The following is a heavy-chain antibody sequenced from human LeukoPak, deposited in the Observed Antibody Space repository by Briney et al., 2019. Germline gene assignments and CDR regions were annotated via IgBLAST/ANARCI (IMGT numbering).Heavy chain of an antibody. Sequence: SETLSLTCAVSGYSISSGYYWGWIRQPPGQGLEWIGSIYHSGSTYYNPSLKSRVTISVDTSKNQFSLKLSSVTAADTAVYYCARGYYDILTGYYDRHDWFDPWGQGTLVTVSS. CDR2: IYHSGST. D-gene: IGHD3-9*01. V-gene: IGHV4-38-2*01. J-gene: IGHJ5*02. CDR1: GYSISSGYY. CDR3: ARGYYDILTGYYDRHDWFDP.